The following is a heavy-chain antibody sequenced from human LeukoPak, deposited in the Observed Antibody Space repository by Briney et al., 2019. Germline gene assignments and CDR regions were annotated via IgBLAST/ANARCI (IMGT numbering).Heavy chain of an antibody. V-gene: IGHV3-9*01. J-gene: IGHJ4*02. CDR3: TKALYSYGSPCDY. CDR2: ISWNSGSI. Sequence: GGSLRLSCAASGFTFDDYAMHWVRHAPGKGLEWVSGISWNSGSIGYADSVKGRFTISRDNAKNSLYLQMNSLRAEDTALYYCTKALYSYGSPCDYWGQGTLVTVSS. CDR1: GFTFDDYA. D-gene: IGHD5-18*01.